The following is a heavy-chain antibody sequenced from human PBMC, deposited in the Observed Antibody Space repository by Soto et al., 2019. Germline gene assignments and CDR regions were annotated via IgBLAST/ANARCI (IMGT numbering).Heavy chain of an antibody. V-gene: IGHV1-2*02. CDR3: ARDLQKGGGSEGFHY. Sequence: ASVKVSCKASGYTFTVYYMHWVRQAPGQGLEWMGWINPKSGGTMYPQKFQGRVTMTWDTSISTAYMALTRLRSDDTAVYYCARDLQKGGGSEGFHYWCQGNLVTVSS. J-gene: IGHJ4*02. D-gene: IGHD2-15*01. CDR2: INPKSGGT. CDR1: GYTFTVYY.